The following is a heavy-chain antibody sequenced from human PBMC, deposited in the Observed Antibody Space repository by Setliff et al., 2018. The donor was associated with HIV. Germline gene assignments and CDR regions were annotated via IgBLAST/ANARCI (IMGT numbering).Heavy chain of an antibody. Sequence: GGSLRLSCAASGFTFDDYAMHWVRQAPGKGLEWVSGISWNSGSIGYADSVKGRFTISRDNAKNSLYLQMNSLRAEDTAVYYCARVVTFFSTGPHFDPWGQGTLVTVSS. CDR2: ISWNSGSI. CDR1: GFTFDDYA. CDR3: ARVVTFFSTGPHFDP. V-gene: IGHV3-9*01. D-gene: IGHD2-21*02. J-gene: IGHJ5*02.